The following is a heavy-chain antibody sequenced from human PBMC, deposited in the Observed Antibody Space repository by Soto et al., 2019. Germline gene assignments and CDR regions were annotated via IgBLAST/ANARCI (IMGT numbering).Heavy chain of an antibody. CDR1: GFTFSSYA. J-gene: IGHJ6*02. V-gene: IGHV3-30-3*01. CDR3: ARMNDFYVSILYGKDV. CDR2: ISYDGSNK. Sequence: QVQLVESGGGVVQPGRSLRLSCAASGFTFSSYAMHWVRQAPGKGLECVAVISYDGSNKYYADSVKGRFTISRDNSKNKQYLQMNSPRAEDTAVYYCARMNDFYVSILYGKDVWRQVTMVTVSS. D-gene: IGHD3-3*01.